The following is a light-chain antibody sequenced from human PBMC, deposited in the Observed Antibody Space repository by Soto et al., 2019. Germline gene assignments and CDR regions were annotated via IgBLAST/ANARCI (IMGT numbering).Light chain of an antibody. CDR1: QGVSSY. CDR3: QQRGNWPLT. J-gene: IGKJ1*01. CDR2: DAS. V-gene: IGKV3-11*01. Sequence: EIVLTQSPATLSLSPGERATLSCRASQGVSSYFAWYQQKPGQAPRLLIYDASNRATGIPARFSGSGSGTDFTLTISSLEPEDFAVYYCQQRGNWPLTFGQGTKV.